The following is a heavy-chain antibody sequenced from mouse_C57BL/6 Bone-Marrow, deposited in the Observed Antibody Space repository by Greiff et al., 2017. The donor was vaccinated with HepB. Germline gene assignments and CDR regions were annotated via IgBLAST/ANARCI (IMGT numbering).Heavy chain of an antibody. CDR3: ARVGNYYGSSYDYFDY. CDR1: GYTFTSYT. V-gene: IGHV1-4*01. J-gene: IGHJ2*01. Sequence: QVQLQQSGAELARPGASVKMSCKASGYTFTSYTMHWVKQRPGQGLEWIGYINPSSGYTKYNQKFKDKATLTADKSSSTADMQLSSLTSEDSAVYYWARVGNYYGSSYDYFDYWGQGTTLTVSS. D-gene: IGHD1-1*01. CDR2: INPSSGYT.